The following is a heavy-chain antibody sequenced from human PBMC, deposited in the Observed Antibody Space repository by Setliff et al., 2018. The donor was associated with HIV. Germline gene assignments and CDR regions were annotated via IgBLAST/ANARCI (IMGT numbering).Heavy chain of an antibody. V-gene: IGHV4-38-2*02. J-gene: IGHJ3*02. CDR2: IYHSGST. CDR3: ARDRTGGTFDI. D-gene: IGHD3-16*01. CDR1: GYSISSGYY. Sequence: SETLSLTCTVSGYSISSGYYWGWIRQPAGKGLEWFGSIYHSGSTNYNPSLKSRVTISVDTSKNQFSLKLSSVTAADTAVFYCARDRTGGTFDIRGQGTMVTVSS.